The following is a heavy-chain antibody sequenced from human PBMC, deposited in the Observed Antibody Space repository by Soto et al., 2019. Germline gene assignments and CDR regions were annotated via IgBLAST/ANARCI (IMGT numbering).Heavy chain of an antibody. J-gene: IGHJ6*02. CDR1: GGSFRCYY. Sequence: PSETLSLTYAVYGGSFRCYYGSWIRQPPGKGLEWIGEINHSGSTNYNPSLKSRVTISVDTSKNQFSLKLSSVTAADTAVYYCARGRVAAAGTRVYYYGMDVWGQGTTVTVSS. V-gene: IGHV4-34*01. D-gene: IGHD6-13*01. CDR2: INHSGST. CDR3: ARGRVAAAGTRVYYYGMDV.